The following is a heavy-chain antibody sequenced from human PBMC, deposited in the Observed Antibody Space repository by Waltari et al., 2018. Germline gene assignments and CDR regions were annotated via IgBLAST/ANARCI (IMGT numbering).Heavy chain of an antibody. J-gene: IGHJ5*02. CDR3: ARVRSGYDITNWFDP. CDR1: GGTFSSYT. D-gene: IGHD3-9*01. V-gene: IGHV1-69*02. Sequence: QVQLVQSGAEVKKPGSSVKVSCKASGGTFSSYTISWVRQAPGQGLEWMGRISPILGIANYEQKFQGRVTITADKSTSTAYMELSSLRSEDTAVYHCARVRSGYDITNWFDPWGQGTLVTVSS. CDR2: ISPILGIA.